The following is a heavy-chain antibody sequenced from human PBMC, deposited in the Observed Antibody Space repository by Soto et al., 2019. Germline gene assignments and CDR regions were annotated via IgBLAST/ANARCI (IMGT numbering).Heavy chain of an antibody. CDR2: ISSDGSNK. V-gene: IGHV3-30-3*01. Sequence: PGGSLRLSCAASGFTFSSYAMHWDRQAPGKGLEWMAVISSDGSNKYYADYVKGRFTISRDNFKNTIYLKMNSLRAKDTAVDYCATANNWNAVIDAFDSWGQGTMVTVSS. CDR1: GFTFSSYA. D-gene: IGHD1-20*01. J-gene: IGHJ3*02. CDR3: ATANNWNAVIDAFDS.